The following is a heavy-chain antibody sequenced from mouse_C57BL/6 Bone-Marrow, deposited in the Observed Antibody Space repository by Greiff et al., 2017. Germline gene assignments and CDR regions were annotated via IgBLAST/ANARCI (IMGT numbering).Heavy chain of an antibody. CDR2: IDPENGDT. J-gene: IGHJ1*03. Sequence: EVQLQQSGAELVRPGASVKLSCTASGFNIKDDYMPWVKQRPEQGLEWIGWIDPENGDTEYASKFQGKATITADTSSNTAYLQLSSLTSEDTAVYYCTTLDGYYFYWYFDVWGTGTTVTVSS. CDR1: GFNIKDDY. V-gene: IGHV14-4*01. D-gene: IGHD2-3*01. CDR3: TTLDGYYFYWYFDV.